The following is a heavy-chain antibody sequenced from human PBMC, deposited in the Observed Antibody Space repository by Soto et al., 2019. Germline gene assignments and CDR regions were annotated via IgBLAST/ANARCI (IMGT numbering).Heavy chain of an antibody. CDR3: AKDRCGIVGPVDY. CDR2: ISGSGGNT. V-gene: IGHV3-23*01. CDR1: GPIFTHYA. Sequence: PGGSLRLSCPASGPIFTHYAMSWVRQAPGKGLECVACISGSGGNTFYADSVKGRFTISRDNSKNTLSLHMNSLRVDDTAVYFCAKDRCGIVGPVDYWGQGTLVTVSS. J-gene: IGHJ4*02. D-gene: IGHD1-26*01.